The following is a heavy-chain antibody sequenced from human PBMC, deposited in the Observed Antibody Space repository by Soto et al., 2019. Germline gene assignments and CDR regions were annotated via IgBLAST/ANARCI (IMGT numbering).Heavy chain of an antibody. CDR2: IIATGDST. CDR1: GFTFSNAW. D-gene: IGHD6-13*01. Sequence: GGSLSLSCAASGFTFSNAWMNWVRQAPGKGLEWVSTIIATGDSTYYAVSVKGRFTISRDSSKNTLYLQMNSLRAEDTAVYYCARGDSSSNDYWGQGILVTVSS. J-gene: IGHJ4*02. CDR3: ARGDSSSNDY. V-gene: IGHV3-23*01.